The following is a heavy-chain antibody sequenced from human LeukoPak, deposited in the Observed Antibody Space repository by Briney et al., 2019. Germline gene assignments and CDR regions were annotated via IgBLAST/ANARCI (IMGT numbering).Heavy chain of an antibody. Sequence: GGSLRLSCAASGFTFSNYAMTCVRQAPGKGLEWVSVISGSGDTTYYADSVKGRFTISRDNSKNTLYLRMNSLRAEDTAVYYCAKGLVVGSSWSAYDYWGQGTLVTVSS. CDR1: GFTFSNYA. CDR3: AKGLVVGSSWSAYDY. D-gene: IGHD6-13*01. CDR2: ISGSGDTT. V-gene: IGHV3-23*01. J-gene: IGHJ4*02.